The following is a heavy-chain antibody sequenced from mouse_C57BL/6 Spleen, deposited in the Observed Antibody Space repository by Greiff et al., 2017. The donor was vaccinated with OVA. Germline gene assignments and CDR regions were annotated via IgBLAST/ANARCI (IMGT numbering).Heavy chain of an antibody. J-gene: IGHJ4*01. CDR1: GYTFTDYY. CDR2: INPYNGGT. Sequence: EVKLMESGPVLVKPGASVKMSCKASGYTFTDYYMNWVKQSHGKSLEWIGVINPYNGGTSYNQKFKGKATLTVDKSSSTAYMELNSLTSEDSAVYYCARRGITTVNYYAMDYWGQGTSVTVSS. D-gene: IGHD1-1*01. CDR3: ARRGITTVNYYAMDY. V-gene: IGHV1-19*01.